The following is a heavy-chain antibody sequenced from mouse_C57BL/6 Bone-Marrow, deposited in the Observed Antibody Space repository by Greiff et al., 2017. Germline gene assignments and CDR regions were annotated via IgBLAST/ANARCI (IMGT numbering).Heavy chain of an antibody. CDR3: TGPYYALAY. J-gene: IGHJ2*01. CDR1: GFTFSNYW. V-gene: IGHV6-3*01. Sequence: EVMLVESGGGLVQPGGSMKLSCVASGFTFSNYWMNWVRQSPEKGLEWVAQIRLKSDNYATHYAESVKGRFTISRDDSKSSVYLQMNNLRAEDTGIYYCTGPYYALAYWGQGTTLTVSS. D-gene: IGHD1-1*02. CDR2: IRLKSDNYAT.